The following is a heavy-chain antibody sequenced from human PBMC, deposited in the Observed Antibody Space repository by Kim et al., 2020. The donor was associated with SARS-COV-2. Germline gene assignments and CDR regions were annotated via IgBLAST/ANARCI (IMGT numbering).Heavy chain of an antibody. J-gene: IGHJ4*02. V-gene: IGHV3-7*01. D-gene: IGHD2-21*02. CDR2: K. Sequence: KKYVESMKGRFTISRDNSKKSVYLQMSTLRAEDTAIYYCAKIRRTEPYVYWGQGTLVTVSS. CDR3: AKIRRTEPYVY.